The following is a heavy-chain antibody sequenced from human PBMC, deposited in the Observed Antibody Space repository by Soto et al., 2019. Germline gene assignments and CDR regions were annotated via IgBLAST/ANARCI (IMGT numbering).Heavy chain of an antibody. Sequence: GSLSLSCAASGFTFSDYYMSWIRQAPGKGLEWVSYISSSGSTIYYADSVKGRFTISRDNAKNSLYLQMNSLRAEDTAVYYCARGVAATLSLGYFDYWGQGTLVTVSS. CDR3: ARGVAATLSLGYFDY. CDR1: GFTFSDYY. J-gene: IGHJ4*02. V-gene: IGHV3-11*01. CDR2: ISSSGSTI. D-gene: IGHD2-15*01.